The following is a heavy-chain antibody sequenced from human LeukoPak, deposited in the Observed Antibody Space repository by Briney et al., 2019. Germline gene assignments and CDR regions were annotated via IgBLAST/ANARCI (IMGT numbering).Heavy chain of an antibody. J-gene: IGHJ4*02. D-gene: IGHD4-17*01. CDR3: ARAGGGDYRLDY. V-gene: IGHV4-38-2*01. CDR1: GFTFSDYY. Sequence: GSLRLSCAASGFTFSDYYMSWIRQAPGKGLEWIGSIYYSGTTYYNPSLKSRVTISVDTSKNQFSLKLSSVTAADTAVYYCARAGGGDYRLDYWGQGTLVTVSS. CDR2: IYYSGTT.